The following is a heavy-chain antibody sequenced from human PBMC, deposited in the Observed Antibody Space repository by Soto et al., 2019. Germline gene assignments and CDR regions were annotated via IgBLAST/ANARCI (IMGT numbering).Heavy chain of an antibody. D-gene: IGHD2-8*01. V-gene: IGHV1-46*01. J-gene: IGHJ4*02. Sequence: QVQLVQSGAEVKKPGASVKVSCKESGYTFTSYYMHWVRQAPGQGLEWMGIINPSGDSTSYAQKFQGRVTMTRDTSTSTVYMELSSLRSEDTAVYYCARDRELLMVYAIPSYYFDYWGQGTLVTVSS. CDR3: ARDRELLMVYAIPSYYFDY. CDR1: GYTFTSYY. CDR2: INPSGDST.